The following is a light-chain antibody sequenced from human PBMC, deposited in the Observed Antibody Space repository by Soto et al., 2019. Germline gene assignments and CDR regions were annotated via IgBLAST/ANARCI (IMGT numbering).Light chain of an antibody. CDR3: SSYAGIINVV. CDR2: EVN. Sequence: QSALTQPPSASGSPGQSVTISCTGTSTDIGAYDYVSWYQHTPGKAPKLLIYEVNKRPSGVPDRFSASKSGTTASLTVSGLQADDEGHYYCSSYAGIINVVFGGGTKVTVL. CDR1: STDIGAYDY. J-gene: IGLJ2*01. V-gene: IGLV2-8*01.